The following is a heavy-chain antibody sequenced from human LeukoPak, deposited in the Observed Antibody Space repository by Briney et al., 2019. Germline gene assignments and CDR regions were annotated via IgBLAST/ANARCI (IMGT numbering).Heavy chain of an antibody. CDR2: VYPGDSDT. D-gene: IGHD5-12*01. V-gene: IGHV5-51*01. CDR1: GYSFTSYW. Sequence: GESLKISCKGSGYSFTSYWIAWVRQMPGEGLQWMGIVYPGDSDTRYSPSFQGQVTISADKSISTAYLQWSSLKASDTAMYYCARLDGSGYDKDYYYGMNVWGKGTTVTVSS. J-gene: IGHJ6*04. CDR3: ARLDGSGYDKDYYYGMNV.